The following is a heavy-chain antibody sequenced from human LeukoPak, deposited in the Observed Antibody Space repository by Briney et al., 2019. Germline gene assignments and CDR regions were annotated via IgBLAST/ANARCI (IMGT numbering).Heavy chain of an antibody. CDR1: GYSFTTYW. CDR3: ARHPGGRYMDV. Sequence: GESLKISCKASGYSFTTYWIGWVRQMPGKGLEWMGIIYPLDCDTRYSPSFQGRGTISADKSINPAYLQWSSLKASDTAMYYCARHPGGRYMDVWGKGTPVTVSS. V-gene: IGHV5-51*01. J-gene: IGHJ6*03. CDR2: IYPLDCDT. D-gene: IGHD1-14*01.